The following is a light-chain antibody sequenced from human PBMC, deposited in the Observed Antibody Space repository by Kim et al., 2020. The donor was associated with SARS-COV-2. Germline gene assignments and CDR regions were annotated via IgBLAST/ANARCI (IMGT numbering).Light chain of an antibody. V-gene: IGKV3-11*01. CDR1: QTISNS. J-gene: IGKJ1*01. Sequence: EIVLTQSPDTLSLSPGDTATLSCRASQTISNSLAWYQQKPGQAPRLLIYDAPKRPTGIPDKFSGSGSGTDFTLTISSLEPEDFAVYYSQQRSNWPRSFGQGTKVDIK. CDR2: DAP. CDR3: QQRSNWPRS.